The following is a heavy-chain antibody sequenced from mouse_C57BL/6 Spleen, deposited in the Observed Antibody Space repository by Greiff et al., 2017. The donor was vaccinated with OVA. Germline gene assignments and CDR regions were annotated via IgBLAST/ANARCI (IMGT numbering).Heavy chain of an antibody. CDR1: GFTFSDYY. J-gene: IGHJ4*01. CDR2: INYDGSST. V-gene: IGHV5-16*01. Sequence: VKLVESEGGLVQPGSSMKLSCTASGFTFSDYYMAWVRQVPEKGLEWVANINYDGSSTYYLDSLKSRFIISRDNAKNILYLQMSSLKSEDTATYYCARDLEDYAMDYWGQGTSVTVSS. CDR3: ARDLEDYAMDY.